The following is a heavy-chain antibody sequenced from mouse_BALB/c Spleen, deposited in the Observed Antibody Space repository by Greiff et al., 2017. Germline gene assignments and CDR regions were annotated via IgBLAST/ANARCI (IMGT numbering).Heavy chain of an antibody. CDR3: ARRGYGSSP. D-gene: IGHD1-1*01. CDR2: ILPGSGST. Sequence: QVQLQQSGAELMKPGASVKISCKATGYTFSSYWIEWVKQRPGHGLEWIGEILPGSGSTNYNEKFKGKATLTADKSSSTAYMQLSSLTSDDSAVYFCARRGYGSSPWGQGTLVTVSA. V-gene: IGHV1-9*01. J-gene: IGHJ3*01. CDR1: GYTFSSYW.